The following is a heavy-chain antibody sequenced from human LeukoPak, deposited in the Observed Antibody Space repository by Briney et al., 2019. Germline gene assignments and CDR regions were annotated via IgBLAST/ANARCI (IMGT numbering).Heavy chain of an antibody. Sequence: PGGSLRLSCAASGFTFSDYYMSWIRQAPGKGLEWVSAISGSGGSAYYADSVKGRFTISRDNSKNTLYLQMNSLRAEDTAVYYCAKDHMVRGVIIPYDYWGQGTLVTVSS. CDR1: GFTFSDYY. V-gene: IGHV3-23*01. D-gene: IGHD3-10*01. CDR3: AKDHMVRGVIIPYDY. CDR2: ISGSGGSA. J-gene: IGHJ4*02.